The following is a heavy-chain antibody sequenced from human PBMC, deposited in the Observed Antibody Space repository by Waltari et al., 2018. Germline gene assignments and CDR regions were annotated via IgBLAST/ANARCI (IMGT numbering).Heavy chain of an antibody. CDR3: ARKGGRGYPYGPFYYDY. CDR2: INIDEGYM. V-gene: IGHV3-74*01. J-gene: IGHJ4*02. CDR1: GFPFGDHW. D-gene: IGHD5-18*01. Sequence: EVQLVESGGGVVQPGGSLRLSCAASGFPFGDHWTHWVRQVPGKGLEWSSRINIDEGYMSYADSVKSRFTISRDNAKNTVSLQLNSLRDDDTGVYYCARKGGRGYPYGPFYYDYWGQGTLVTVSS.